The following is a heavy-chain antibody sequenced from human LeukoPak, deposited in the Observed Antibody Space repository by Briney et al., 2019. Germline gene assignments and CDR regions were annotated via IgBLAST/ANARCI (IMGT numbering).Heavy chain of an antibody. CDR2: ISSSSSTI. J-gene: IGHJ4*02. D-gene: IGHD2-21*01. CDR3: ARARETLRYSEFDY. CDR1: GFTFSSYS. V-gene: IGHV3-48*04. Sequence: PGGSLRLSCAASGFTFSSYSMNWVRQAPGKGLEWVSYISSSSSTIYYADPVKGRFTISRDNAKNSLYLQMNSLRAEDTAVYYCARARETLRYSEFDYWGQGTLVTVSS.